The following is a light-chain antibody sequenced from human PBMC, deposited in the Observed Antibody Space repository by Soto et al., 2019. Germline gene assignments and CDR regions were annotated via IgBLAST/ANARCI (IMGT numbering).Light chain of an antibody. CDR2: HAS. J-gene: IGKJ1*01. CDR1: QSISNC. V-gene: IGKV1-5*01. Sequence: DIQMTQSPSTLPASVGDRVTITCRASQSISNCLAWYQQKPGTAPKLLIYHASTLESGVPSRFSGSGSGTDFTLTISRLEPEDFAVYYCQQYGSSPRTFGQGTKVDI. CDR3: QQYGSSPRT.